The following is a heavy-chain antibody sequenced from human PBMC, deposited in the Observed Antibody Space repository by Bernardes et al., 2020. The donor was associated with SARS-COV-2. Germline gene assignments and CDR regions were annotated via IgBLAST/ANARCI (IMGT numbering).Heavy chain of an antibody. CDR3: ARLDYYLSGTYYNARHY. CDR2: IISSGST. CDR1: GDSISSSKYS. V-gene: IGHV4-39*02. J-gene: IGHJ4*02. Sequence: SETLSLTCTVSGDSISSSKYSWGWLRQPPGKGLEWIGNIISSGSTFYTPSLQSRVTISVDMSKTHFSLRLTSVTAADTAVYFCARLDYYLSGTYYNARHYWGQGALVTVSS. D-gene: IGHD3-10*01.